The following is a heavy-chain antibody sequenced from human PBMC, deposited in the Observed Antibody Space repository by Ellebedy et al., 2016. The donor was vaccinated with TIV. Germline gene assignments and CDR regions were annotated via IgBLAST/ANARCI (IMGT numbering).Heavy chain of an antibody. CDR2: ISSSSSYI. Sequence: GESLKISXAASGFTFSSYSMNWVRQAPGKGLEWVSSISSSSSYIYYADSVKGRFTISRDNAKNSLYLQMNSLRAEDTAVYYCTTDLAVAFDYWGQGTLVTVSS. D-gene: IGHD6-19*01. V-gene: IGHV3-21*01. CDR3: TTDLAVAFDY. J-gene: IGHJ4*02. CDR1: GFTFSSYS.